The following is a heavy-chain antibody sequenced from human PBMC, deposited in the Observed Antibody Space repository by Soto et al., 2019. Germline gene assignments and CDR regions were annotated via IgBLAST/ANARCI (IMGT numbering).Heavy chain of an antibody. CDR2: IIPIFGTA. CDR1: GGTFSSYA. V-gene: IGHV1-69*12. CDR3: ARVEHSNYGGDYYGMDV. D-gene: IGHD4-4*01. J-gene: IGHJ6*02. Sequence: QVQLVQSGAEVKKPGSSVKVSCKASGGTFSSYAISWVRQAPGQGLEWMGGIIPIFGTANYAQKFQGRVTITADESTSTAYMELSSLRSEDTAVYYCARVEHSNYGGDYYGMDVWGQGTTVTVSS.